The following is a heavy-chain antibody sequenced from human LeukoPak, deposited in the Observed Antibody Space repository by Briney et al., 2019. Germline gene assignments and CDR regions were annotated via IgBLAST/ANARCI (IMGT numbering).Heavy chain of an antibody. Sequence: SETLSLTCAVSGGSITSANWWSWVRQPPGKGLEWIGEVYHSGSTNYNPSLKSRVTISLDISKNEISLNLNSVTAADTAVYYCARGGGYMVDYWGQGTLAIVSS. CDR2: VYHSGST. CDR1: GGSITSANW. J-gene: IGHJ4*02. CDR3: ARGGGYMVDY. V-gene: IGHV4-4*02. D-gene: IGHD5-12*01.